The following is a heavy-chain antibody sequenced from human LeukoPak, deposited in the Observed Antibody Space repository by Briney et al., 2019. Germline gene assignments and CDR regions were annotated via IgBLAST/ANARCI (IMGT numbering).Heavy chain of an antibody. D-gene: IGHD7-27*01. V-gene: IGHV4-4*02. J-gene: IGHJ3*02. Sequence: SETLFLTCAVSGGSISSSNWWSWVRQPPGKGLEWIGEIYHSGSTNYNPSLKSRVTMSVDTSKNQFSLKLSSVTAADTAVYYCARLALGGWYAFDIWGQGTMVTVSS. CDR2: IYHSGST. CDR3: ARLALGGWYAFDI. CDR1: GGSISSSNW.